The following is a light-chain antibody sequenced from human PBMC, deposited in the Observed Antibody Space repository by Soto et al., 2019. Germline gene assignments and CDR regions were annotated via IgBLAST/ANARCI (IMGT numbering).Light chain of an antibody. V-gene: IGKV3-20*01. J-gene: IGKJ4*01. CDR2: AAS. Sequence: EIVLTQSPGTLSLSPGERATLSCRASQTVSSSFLAGYQQTPGQAPRLLIYAASSRATGIPDRFSGSGSGTDFTLTINRLEPEDFAVYYCQQYDSSPPFALTFGVVTKVDIK. CDR1: QTVSSSF. CDR3: QQYDSSPPFALT.